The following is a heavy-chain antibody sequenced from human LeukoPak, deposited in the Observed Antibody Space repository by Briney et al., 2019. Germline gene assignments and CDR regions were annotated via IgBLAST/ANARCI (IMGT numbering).Heavy chain of an antibody. Sequence: ASVKVSFKASGYTFTRYYMHWVRQAPGQGLEWMGWINPNSGGTNYAQKFQGRVTMTRDTSISTAYMELSRLRSDDTSVYYCARSFAVGCALVSSYWFDLWGQGTLVSVSS. CDR2: INPNSGGT. D-gene: IGHD2-2*01. V-gene: IGHV1-2*02. CDR1: GYTFTRYY. CDR3: ARSFAVGCALVSSYWFDL. J-gene: IGHJ5*02.